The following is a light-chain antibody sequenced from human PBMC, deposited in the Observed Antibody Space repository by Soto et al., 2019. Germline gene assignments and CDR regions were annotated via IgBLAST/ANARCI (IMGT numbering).Light chain of an antibody. CDR3: SSYTTISTYV. CDR1: SSDVGGYNY. CDR2: DVR. V-gene: IGLV2-14*01. J-gene: IGLJ1*01. Sequence: QSVLTQPPSASGSPGQSVTISCTGTSSDVGGYNYVSWYQQHPGKAPKLMIYDVRNRPSGVSNRFSGSKSVNMASLTISGLQAEDEADYYCSSYTTISTYVFGTGTKVTVL.